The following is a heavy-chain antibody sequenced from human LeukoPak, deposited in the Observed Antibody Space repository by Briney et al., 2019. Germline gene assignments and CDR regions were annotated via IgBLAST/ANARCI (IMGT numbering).Heavy chain of an antibody. CDR2: INHSGST. D-gene: IGHD1-14*01. Sequence: PSETLSLTCSVYGGSFSGYFWSWIRQPPRKGLDWMGEINHSGSTNYNPSLKSRVTISVHTSNNQFSLKLSSVTAADTAVYYRAREGRPRNWFDPWGQGTLVTVSS. CDR1: GGSFSGYF. J-gene: IGHJ5*02. V-gene: IGHV4-34*01. CDR3: AREGRPRNWFDP.